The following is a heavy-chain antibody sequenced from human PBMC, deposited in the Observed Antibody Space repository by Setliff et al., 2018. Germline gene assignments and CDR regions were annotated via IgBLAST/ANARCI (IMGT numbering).Heavy chain of an antibody. Sequence: PSETLSLTCAVSVYSISRDCHWGWIRQPPGKGLEWIGSIYYSGNTYYNASLKGRVTISGDTSKKKFSLKLSSVTAADTAVYYCARDRKLLRENWNYHDYGMDVWGQGTTVTVSS. CDR2: IYYSGNT. CDR3: ARDRKLLRENWNYHDYGMDV. CDR1: VYSISRDCH. J-gene: IGHJ6*02. V-gene: IGHV4-38-2*01. D-gene: IGHD1-1*01.